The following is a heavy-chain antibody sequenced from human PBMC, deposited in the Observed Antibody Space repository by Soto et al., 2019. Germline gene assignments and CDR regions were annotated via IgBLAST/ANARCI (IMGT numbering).Heavy chain of an antibody. CDR2: IKSKTDGGTT. V-gene: IGHV3-15*01. CDR3: TTVFRLLWFGELLDSGDY. CDR1: GFTFSNAW. Sequence: GGSLRLSCAASGFTFSNAWMGWVRQAPGKGLEWVGRIKSKTDGGTTDYAAPVKGRFTISRDDSKNTLYLQMNSLKTEDTAVYYCTTVFRLLWFGELLDSGDYWGQGTLVTVSS. J-gene: IGHJ4*02. D-gene: IGHD3-10*01.